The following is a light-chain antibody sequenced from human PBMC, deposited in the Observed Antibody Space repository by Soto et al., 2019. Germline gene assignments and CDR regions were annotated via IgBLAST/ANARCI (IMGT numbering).Light chain of an antibody. V-gene: IGKV1-5*03. CDR1: QSINY. CDR3: QQYDTYPWT. CDR2: KAS. Sequence: DIQMTQSPSTLSASVGDRVTITCRASQSINYLAWYQQKPVKDPHLLIYKASTLESGVPSRFSGSGSGTEFTLTISSLQPDDFATYYCQQYDTYPWTFVQGTQVESK. J-gene: IGKJ1*01.